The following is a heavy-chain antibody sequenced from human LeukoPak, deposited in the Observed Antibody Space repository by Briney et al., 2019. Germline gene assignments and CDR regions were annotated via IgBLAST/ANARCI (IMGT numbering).Heavy chain of an antibody. CDR3: AREDGGNSPS. V-gene: IGHV1-69*05. D-gene: IGHD4-23*01. Sequence: GASVNVSCKASGGAFSSYAISWARQAPGQGLEWMGGIVPVFGTPIYAQNFQGRVTITTDESTSTAYMELSSLRSEDTAVYYCAREDGGNSPSWGQGTLVTVSS. CDR1: GGAFSSYA. CDR2: IVPVFGTP. J-gene: IGHJ5*02.